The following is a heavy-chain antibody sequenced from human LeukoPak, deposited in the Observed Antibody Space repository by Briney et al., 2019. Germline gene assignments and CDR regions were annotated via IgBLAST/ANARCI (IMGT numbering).Heavy chain of an antibody. CDR1: GYSFTSYY. V-gene: IGHV1-46*04. D-gene: IGHD2-8*01. Sequence: DSVKVSCKASGYSFTSYYVHCVRQAPGQGLEWVGVINPKDGGTISAQKLQDRVALTSDTSTSTVYMEMNNLKSDDTAVYYCARGPLLGYDTNDSGFDIWGQGTLVTVSS. CDR3: ARGPLLGYDTNDSGFDI. CDR2: INPKDGGT. J-gene: IGHJ3*02.